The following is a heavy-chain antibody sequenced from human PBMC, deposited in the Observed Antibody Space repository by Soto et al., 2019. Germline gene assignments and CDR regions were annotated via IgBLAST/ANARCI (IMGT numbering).Heavy chain of an antibody. CDR2: ISSSSYI. D-gene: IGHD5-12*01. CDR1: GFTFSSYS. J-gene: IGHJ4*02. CDR3: GRAEGLYSRYGFDY. V-gene: IGHV3-21*01. Sequence: PGGSLRLSCAASGFTFSSYSMNWGRQAPGKGLERVSSISSSSYIYYADSVKGRVTISRDNAKNSLYLQMNSLTAEDTALDSCGRAEGLYSRYGFDYWGQGTLVTVCS.